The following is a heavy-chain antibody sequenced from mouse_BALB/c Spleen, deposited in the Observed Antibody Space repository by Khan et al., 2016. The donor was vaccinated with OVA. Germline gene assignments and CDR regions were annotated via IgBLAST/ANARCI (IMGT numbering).Heavy chain of an antibody. D-gene: IGHD2-14*01. CDR2: MFPGDGST. V-gene: IGHV1-85*01. CDR3: ARGGYGGFAY. J-gene: IGHJ3*01. CDR1: GYTFTSYD. Sequence: QVQLQQSGAELVKPGASVKLSCKASGYTFTSYDINWVRQRPEQGLEWIGWMFPGDGSTKYNENFKGKATLTTDKSSSTAYMQLSRLTSEDSGASCCARGGYGGFAYWGQGTLVTVSA.